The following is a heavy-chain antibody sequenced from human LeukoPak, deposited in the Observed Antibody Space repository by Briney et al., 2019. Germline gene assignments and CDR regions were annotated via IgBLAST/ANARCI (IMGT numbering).Heavy chain of an antibody. CDR1: GYTFPSYG. CDR3: ARAPSGAVYLDF. J-gene: IGHJ4*02. V-gene: IGHV1-18*01. Sequence: GASVKVSCKASGYTFPSYGFTWVRQAPGQGLEWMGWISGYNGNTNYAQKFQGRVTMTRDTSTSTSTSTAYMELRSLKSDDTAVYYCARAPSGAVYLDFWGQGTPVTVSS. D-gene: IGHD3-10*01. CDR2: ISGYNGNT.